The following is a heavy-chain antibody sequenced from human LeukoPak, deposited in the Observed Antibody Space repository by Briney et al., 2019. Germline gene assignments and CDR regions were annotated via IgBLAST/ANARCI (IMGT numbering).Heavy chain of an antibody. D-gene: IGHD6-13*01. CDR1: GYTLTGYY. Sequence: ASVKVSCKASGYTLTGYYMHWVRQAPGQGLEWMGWINPNSGGTNYAQKFQGRVTMTRDTSISTAYMELSRLRSDDTAVYYCARDRGIAAAGTDWFDPWGQGTLVTVSS. J-gene: IGHJ5*02. CDR2: INPNSGGT. CDR3: ARDRGIAAAGTDWFDP. V-gene: IGHV1-2*02.